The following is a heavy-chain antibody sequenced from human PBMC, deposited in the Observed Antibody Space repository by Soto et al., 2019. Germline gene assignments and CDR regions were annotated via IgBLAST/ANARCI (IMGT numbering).Heavy chain of an antibody. D-gene: IGHD6-19*01. CDR2: ISGSGGST. J-gene: IGHJ4*02. CDR3: AKGDSSGWYYFDY. CDR1: GFTFSSYA. Sequence: EVQLLESGGGLVQPGGSLRLSCAASGFTFSSYAMSWVRQALGKGLEWVSAISGSGGSTYYADSVKGRFTISRDNSKNTLYLQMNSLRAEDTAVYYCAKGDSSGWYYFDYWGQGTLVTVSS. V-gene: IGHV3-23*01.